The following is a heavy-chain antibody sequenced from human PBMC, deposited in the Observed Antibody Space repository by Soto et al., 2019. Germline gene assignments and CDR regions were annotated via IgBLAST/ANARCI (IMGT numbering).Heavy chain of an antibody. CDR3: AAVSSSSGWYGGSYYYYYGMDV. CDR2: IVVGSGNT. Sequence: GASVKVSWKASGFTFTSSAVQWVRQARGQRLEWIGWIVVGSGNTNYAQKFQERVTITRDMSTSTAYMELSSLRSEDTAVYYCAAVSSSSGWYGGSYYYYYGMDVWGQGTTVTVSS. D-gene: IGHD6-19*01. CDR1: GFTFTSSA. J-gene: IGHJ6*02. V-gene: IGHV1-58*01.